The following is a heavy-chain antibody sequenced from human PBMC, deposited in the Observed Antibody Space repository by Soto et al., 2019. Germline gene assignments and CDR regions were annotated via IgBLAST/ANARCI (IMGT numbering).Heavy chain of an antibody. CDR3: ARGDSSSLYYYYGVDV. CDR2: INHSGST. V-gene: IGHV4-34*01. J-gene: IGHJ6*02. Sequence: DTLSLTCAVYDGSFSGYYWSWIRQPPGKGLEWVGEINHSGSTNYNPSLKSRVTISVDTSKNQFSLKLSSVTAADTVVYYCARGDSSSLYYYYGVDVWGQGTTVTVSS. D-gene: IGHD6-6*01. CDR1: DGSFSGYY.